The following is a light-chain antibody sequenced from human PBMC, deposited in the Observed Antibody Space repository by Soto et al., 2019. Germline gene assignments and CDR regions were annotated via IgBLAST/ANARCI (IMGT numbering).Light chain of an antibody. CDR2: GNN. Sequence: QSVLTQPPSVSAAPGQKVTISCSGSSSNIGGNSVSWYQHLPGTAPKLLTHGNNHRPSGVPDRFSGSKSGTSASLAISGLQPEDEADYCCAAWDDSLNEYVFGDGTKVTV. V-gene: IGLV1-44*01. CDR3: AAWDDSLNEYV. J-gene: IGLJ1*01. CDR1: SSNIGGNS.